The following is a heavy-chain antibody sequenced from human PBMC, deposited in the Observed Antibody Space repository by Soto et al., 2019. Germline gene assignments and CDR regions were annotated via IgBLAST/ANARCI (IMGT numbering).Heavy chain of an antibody. CDR2: INHSGIT. Sequence: SETLSLTCAVYGGSFSGDYWNWIRQSPGKGLEWIGEINHSGITNYNPSLKSRATIFVDTSKKQFTLQLTSVTAADTAVYYCARGASTERYFSPSGGAWFDPWGQGILVTVSS. J-gene: IGHJ5*02. D-gene: IGHD3-9*01. V-gene: IGHV4-34*01. CDR1: GGSFSGDY. CDR3: ARGASTERYFSPSGGAWFDP.